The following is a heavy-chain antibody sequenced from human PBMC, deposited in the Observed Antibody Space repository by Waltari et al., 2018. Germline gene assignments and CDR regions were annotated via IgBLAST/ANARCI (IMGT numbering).Heavy chain of an antibody. D-gene: IGHD5-18*01. CDR3: ARLLRYSYGYDY. CDR1: GGSISSSSYY. J-gene: IGHJ4*02. Sequence: QLQLQESGPGLVKPSETLSLTCTVSGGSISSSSYYWGWIRQPPGKGLEWIGSIYYSGSTYYNPSLKSRVTISVDTSKNQFSLKLSSVTAADTAVYYCARLLRYSYGYDYWGQGTLVTVSS. V-gene: IGHV4-39*01. CDR2: IYYSGST.